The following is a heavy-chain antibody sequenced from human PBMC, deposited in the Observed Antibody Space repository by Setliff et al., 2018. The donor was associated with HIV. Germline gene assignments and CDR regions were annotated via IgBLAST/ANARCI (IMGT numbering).Heavy chain of an antibody. Sequence: PGESLKISCKGSGYSFTSHWIGWVRQVPGKGLEWMGIIHPRDSETRYSPSFQGQVTISADKSISTAYLQWSSLKASDTAMYYCASLQADAVDVWGQGTTVTVSS. CDR1: GYSFTSHW. CDR3: ASLQADAVDV. J-gene: IGHJ6*02. CDR2: IHPRDSET. V-gene: IGHV5-51*01.